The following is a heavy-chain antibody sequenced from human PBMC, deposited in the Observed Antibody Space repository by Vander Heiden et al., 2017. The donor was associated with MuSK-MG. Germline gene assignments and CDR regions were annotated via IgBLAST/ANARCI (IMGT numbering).Heavy chain of an antibody. V-gene: IGHV3-23*04. CDR1: GFTFSGDA. J-gene: IGHJ3*02. Sequence: EVQLVESGGGLVQPGGSLRLSCAASGFTFSGDAMSWVRQAPEKGLELVSAIRGSGGSTYYADPVKGRFTISRDNSKNTLYLQMNSMRAEETAVYYCAKVVERATIVDAFDIWGQGTMVTVYS. D-gene: IGHD5-12*01. CDR2: IRGSGGST. CDR3: AKVVERATIVDAFDI.